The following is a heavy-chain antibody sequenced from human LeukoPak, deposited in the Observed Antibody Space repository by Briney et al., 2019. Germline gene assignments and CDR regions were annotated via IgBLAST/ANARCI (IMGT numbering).Heavy chain of an antibody. Sequence: GGSLRLSCAASGFTFDDYAMHWVRQAPGKGLEWVSGISWNSGSIGYADSVKGRFTISRDNAKNSLYLQMNSLRAEDTALYYCAKVRGYSGSYWGPFDYWGQGTLVTVSS. J-gene: IGHJ4*02. CDR1: GFTFDDYA. V-gene: IGHV3-9*01. D-gene: IGHD1-26*01. CDR3: AKVRGYSGSYWGPFDY. CDR2: ISWNSGSI.